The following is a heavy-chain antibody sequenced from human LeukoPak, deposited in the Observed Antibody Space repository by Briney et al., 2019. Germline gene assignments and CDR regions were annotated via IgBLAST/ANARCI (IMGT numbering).Heavy chain of an antibody. D-gene: IGHD5-24*01. Sequence: GGSLRLSCAASGFTFSSYGMSWVRQAPGKGLEWVSAISGSGGSTYYADSVKGRFTISRDNSKNTLYLQMNSLRAEDTAVYYSAKGGIDGWTYYYYYMDVWGKGTTVTVSS. CDR3: AKGGIDGWTYYYYYMDV. V-gene: IGHV3-23*01. J-gene: IGHJ6*03. CDR2: ISGSGGST. CDR1: GFTFSSYG.